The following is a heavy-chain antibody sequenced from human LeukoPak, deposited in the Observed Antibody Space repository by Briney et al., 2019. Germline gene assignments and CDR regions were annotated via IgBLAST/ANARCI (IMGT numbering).Heavy chain of an antibody. Sequence: GGSLRLSCAASGFTFSNAWMIWVRQAPGKGREWVGRIKSKTDGGTTDYAAPVKGRFTISRDDSKNTRYLQMNSLKTEDTAVYYCTTVQYYYAAGSYYRGIFDYWGQGTLATVSS. V-gene: IGHV3-15*01. CDR3: TTVQYYYAAGSYYRGIFDY. J-gene: IGHJ4*02. D-gene: IGHD3-10*01. CDR1: GFTFSNAW. CDR2: IKSKTDGGTT.